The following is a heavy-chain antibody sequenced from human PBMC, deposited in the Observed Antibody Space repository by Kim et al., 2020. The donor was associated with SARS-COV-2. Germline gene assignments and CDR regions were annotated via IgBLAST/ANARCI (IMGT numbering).Heavy chain of an antibody. CDR1: GFTFSSYS. V-gene: IGHV3-48*02. CDR3: ARDGKATPYYYYGMDV. J-gene: IGHJ6*02. CDR2: ISSSSSTI. Sequence: GGSQRLSCAASGFTFSSYSMNWVRQAPGKGLEWVSYISSSSSTIYYADSVKGRFTISRDNAKNSLYLQMNSLRDEDTAVYYCARDGKATPYYYYGMDVWGQGTTVTVSS. D-gene: IGHD2-15*01.